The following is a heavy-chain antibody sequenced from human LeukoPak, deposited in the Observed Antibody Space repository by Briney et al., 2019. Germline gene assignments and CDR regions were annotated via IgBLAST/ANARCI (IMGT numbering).Heavy chain of an antibody. D-gene: IGHD6-6*01. CDR1: GFTFSSYW. CDR2: INSDGSST. V-gene: IGHV3-74*01. Sequence: PGGSLRLSCAASGFTFSSYWMHWVRQAPGKGLVWVSRINSDGSSTSYADSVKGRFTISRDNAKNTLYLQMNSLRVEDTAVYYCARDGVSSSPDFDYWGQGTLVTVSS. J-gene: IGHJ4*02. CDR3: ARDGVSSSPDFDY.